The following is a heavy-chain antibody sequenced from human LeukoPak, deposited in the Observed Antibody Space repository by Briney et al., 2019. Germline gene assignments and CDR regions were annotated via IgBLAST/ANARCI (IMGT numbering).Heavy chain of an antibody. D-gene: IGHD6-19*01. CDR1: GGSISSGDYY. V-gene: IGHV4-30-4*08. Sequence: SETLSLTCTVSGGSISSGDYYWSWIRQPPGKGLEWIGYIYYRGSTYYNPSLKSRVTISVDTSKNQFSLKLSSVTAADTAVYYCACIRSGWTGYWGQGTLVTVSS. CDR2: IYYRGST. CDR3: ACIRSGWTGY. J-gene: IGHJ4*02.